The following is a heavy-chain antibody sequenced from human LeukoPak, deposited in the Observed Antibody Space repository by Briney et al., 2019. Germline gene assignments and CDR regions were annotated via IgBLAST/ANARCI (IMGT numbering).Heavy chain of an antibody. CDR2: ISGSGSTV. CDR3: ARVTGSYYPFDY. D-gene: IGHD3-10*01. Sequence: GGSLRLSCAASGFTFSSFEMNWVRQAPGKGLEWVSYISGSGSTVYYADSVRGRFTISRDNAKNSLHLQMNSLRAEDTAVYYCARVTGSYYPFDYWGQGTLVTVSS. V-gene: IGHV3-48*03. CDR1: GFTFSSFE. J-gene: IGHJ4*02.